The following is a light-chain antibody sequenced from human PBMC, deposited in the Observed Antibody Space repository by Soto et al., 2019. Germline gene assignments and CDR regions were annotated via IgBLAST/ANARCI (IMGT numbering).Light chain of an antibody. CDR2: DAS. CDR3: QQYNFWPPRT. J-gene: IGKJ4*01. V-gene: IGKV3-15*01. Sequence: EIVMTQSPATLSVSPGERASLSCRASQSVNSNLAWYRQKPGQAPRLLISDASIRATGVPARFSASGSGTEFTLTISSLQSEDSGIYFCQQYNFWPPRTFGGGTKVEIK. CDR1: QSVNSN.